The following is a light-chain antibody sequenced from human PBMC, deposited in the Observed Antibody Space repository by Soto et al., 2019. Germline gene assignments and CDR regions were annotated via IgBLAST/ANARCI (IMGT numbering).Light chain of an antibody. CDR3: MQATQFPLT. V-gene: IGKV2-24*01. CDR2: QIS. Sequence: DIVMRQTPLSSTVILGHAASIFYRSSQRLVHSDGYTDLSCLQQRPGQPPRVLLYQISNRFSGVPHRVSGTGAGADFTLKINGVEAEDVGVYYCMQATQFPLTVGGGTKVDI. J-gene: IGKJ4*01. CDR1: QRLVHSDGYTD.